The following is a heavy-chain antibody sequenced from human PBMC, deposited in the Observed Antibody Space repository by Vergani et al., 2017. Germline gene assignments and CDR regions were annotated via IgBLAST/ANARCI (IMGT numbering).Heavy chain of an antibody. V-gene: IGHV1-2*02. CDR1: GYTFTSYG. Sequence: QVQLVQSGAEVKKPGASVKVSCKASGYTFTSYGISWVRQAPGQGLEWMGWINPNSGGTNYAQKFQGRVTMTRDTSISTAYMELSRLGSDDTAVYYCARERLAGDVDYWGQGTLVTVSS. CDR3: ARERLAGDVDY. D-gene: IGHD4-17*01. J-gene: IGHJ4*02. CDR2: INPNSGGT.